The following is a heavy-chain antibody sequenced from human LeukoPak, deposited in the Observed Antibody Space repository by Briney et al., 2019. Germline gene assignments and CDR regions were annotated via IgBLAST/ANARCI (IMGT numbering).Heavy chain of an antibody. CDR1: GGSISNNNW. D-gene: IGHD1-14*01. J-gene: IGHJ5*02. CDR2: IYHSGST. V-gene: IGHV4-4*02. Sequence: SETLSLTCAVSGGSISNNNWWNWVRQPPGKGLEWIGEIYHSGSTNYNPSLKSRITMSVDKSSNQFSLKLSSVTAADTAVYYCATSANHGWLDPWGQGTLVTVSS. CDR3: ATSANHGWLDP.